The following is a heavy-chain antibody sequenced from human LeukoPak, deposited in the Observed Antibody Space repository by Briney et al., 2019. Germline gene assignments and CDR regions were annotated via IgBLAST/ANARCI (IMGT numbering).Heavy chain of an antibody. CDR2: IWYDGSNK. V-gene: IGHV3-33*01. Sequence: GGSLRLSCAASGFTFSSYGMHWVRQAPGKGLEWVAVIWYDGSNKYYADSVKGRFTISRDNSKNTLYLKMNSLRAEDTAVYYCARAPRSITMVRGGVYYYYYGMDVWGQGTTVTVSS. CDR3: ARAPRSITMVRGGVYYYYYGMDV. J-gene: IGHJ6*02. CDR1: GFTFSSYG. D-gene: IGHD3-10*01.